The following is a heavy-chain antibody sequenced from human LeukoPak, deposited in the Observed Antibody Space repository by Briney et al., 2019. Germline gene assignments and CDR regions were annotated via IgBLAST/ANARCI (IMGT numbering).Heavy chain of an antibody. CDR2: INHSGST. J-gene: IGHJ6*02. CDR3: ARADTIFGVVITHYYYGMDV. D-gene: IGHD3-3*01. V-gene: IGHV4-34*01. CDR1: GGSFSGYY. Sequence: PSETLSLTCAVYGGSFSGYYWGWIRQPPGKGLEWIGEINHSGSTNYNPSLKSRVTISVDTSKNQFSLKLSSATAADTAVYYCARADTIFGVVITHYYYGMDVWGQGTTVTVSS.